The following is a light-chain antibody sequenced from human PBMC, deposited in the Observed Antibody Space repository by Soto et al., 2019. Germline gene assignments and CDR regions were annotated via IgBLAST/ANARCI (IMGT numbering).Light chain of an antibody. J-gene: IGKJ1*01. CDR3: QLHVRPWT. CDR2: CAS. CDR1: QSRFIS. V-gene: IGKV3-20*01. Sequence: RASQSRFISLAWYQQKPGQAPRLLIYCASNRATGIPDRFSGSGSGTGLTLTISSLEPDDVAVYHCQLHVRPWTFGQGTKVDIK.